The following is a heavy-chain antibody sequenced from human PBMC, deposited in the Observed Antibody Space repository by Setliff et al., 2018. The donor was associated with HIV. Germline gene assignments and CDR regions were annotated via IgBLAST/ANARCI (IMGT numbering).Heavy chain of an antibody. CDR2: VSWNSGSI. CDR3: AKGVGATWDYYFDY. Sequence: GGSLRLSCAASGFTFRSYAMHWVRQAPGKGLEWVSGVSWNSGSIGYADSVKGRFTISRDNAKNSLYLQMNSLRAEDMALYYCAKGVGATWDYYFDYWGQGTLVTVSS. V-gene: IGHV3-9*03. CDR1: GFTFRSYA. J-gene: IGHJ4*02. D-gene: IGHD1-26*01.